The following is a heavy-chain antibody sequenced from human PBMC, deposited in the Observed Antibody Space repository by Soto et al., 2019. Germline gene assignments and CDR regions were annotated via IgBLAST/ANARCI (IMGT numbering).Heavy chain of an antibody. CDR3: ARRGADSSGYYHF. CDR2: IYYSGST. Sequence: SETLSLTCTVSGGSISSYYWSWIRQSPGKGLEWIGYIYYSGSTDYNPSLKSRVTISVDSSKNQFSLKLSSVTAADTAVYYCARRGADSSGYYHFWGKGTLVTVSS. J-gene: IGHJ4*02. V-gene: IGHV4-59*01. CDR1: GGSISSYY. D-gene: IGHD3-22*01.